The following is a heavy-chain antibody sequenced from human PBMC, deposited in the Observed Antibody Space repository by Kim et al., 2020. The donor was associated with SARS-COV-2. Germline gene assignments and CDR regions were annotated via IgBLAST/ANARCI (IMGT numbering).Heavy chain of an antibody. Sequence: GGSLRLSCAASGFTVSSNYMSWVRQAPGKGLEWVSVIYSGGSTYYADSVKGRFTISRDNSKNTLYLQMNSLRAEDTAVYYCARAAHYYDTTPRDFWGQGTLVTVSS. D-gene: IGHD3-22*01. J-gene: IGHJ4*02. CDR3: ARAAHYYDTTPRDF. CDR1: GFTVSSNY. CDR2: IYSGGST. V-gene: IGHV3-66*01.